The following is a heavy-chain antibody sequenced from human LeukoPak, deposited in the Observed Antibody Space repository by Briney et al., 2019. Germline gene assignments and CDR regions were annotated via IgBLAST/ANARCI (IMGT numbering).Heavy chain of an antibody. CDR1: GGSISSYY. Sequence: PSETLSLTCTVSGGSISSYYWSWIRQPPGKGLEWIGSIYHSGRTYYNPSLKSRVTISVDTSKNQFSLKLTSVTAADTAVYYCATEVGQWLVRTWGQGTLVTVSS. CDR3: ATEVGQWLVRT. D-gene: IGHD6-19*01. J-gene: IGHJ4*02. V-gene: IGHV4-59*04. CDR2: IYHSGRT.